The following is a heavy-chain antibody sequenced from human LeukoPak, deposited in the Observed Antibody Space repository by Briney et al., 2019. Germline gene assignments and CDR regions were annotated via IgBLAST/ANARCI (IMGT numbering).Heavy chain of an antibody. J-gene: IGHJ1*01. Sequence: PSETLSLTCTVSGGSISSYYWSWIRQPPGKGLEWIGYIYYSGSTNYNPSLKSRATISVDTSKNQFSLKLSSVTAADTAVYYCARMDIVTELYFQHWGQGTLVTVSS. D-gene: IGHD5-12*01. CDR3: ARMDIVTELYFQH. CDR1: GGSISSYY. V-gene: IGHV4-59*01. CDR2: IYYSGST.